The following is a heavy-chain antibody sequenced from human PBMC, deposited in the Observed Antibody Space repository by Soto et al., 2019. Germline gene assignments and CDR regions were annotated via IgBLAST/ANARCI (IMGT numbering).Heavy chain of an antibody. Sequence: GGSLRLSCAASGFTFSSYGMHWVRQAPGKGLEWVAVIWYDGSNKYYADSVKGRFTISRDNSKNTLYLQMNSLRAEDTAVYYCTRDVELELRSHYYYYYGMDVWGQGTTVTVSS. CDR1: GFTFSSYG. J-gene: IGHJ6*02. CDR3: TRDVELELRSHYYYYYGMDV. D-gene: IGHD1-7*01. V-gene: IGHV3-33*01. CDR2: IWYDGSNK.